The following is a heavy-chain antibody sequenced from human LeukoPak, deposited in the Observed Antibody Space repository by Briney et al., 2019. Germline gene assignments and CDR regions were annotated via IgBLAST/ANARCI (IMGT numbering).Heavy chain of an antibody. CDR3: TRRKVGATTDT. V-gene: IGHV3-11*01. J-gene: IGHJ5*02. D-gene: IGHD1-26*01. Sequence: GGSLRLSCAASGLTFSDYYMGWIRQAPGKGLEWVSYISGSGSIISYADSAKGRFTISRDNAKKSLYLQMNSLRAEDTAVYFCTRRKVGATTDTWGQGTLVTVSS. CDR1: GLTFSDYY. CDR2: ISGSGSII.